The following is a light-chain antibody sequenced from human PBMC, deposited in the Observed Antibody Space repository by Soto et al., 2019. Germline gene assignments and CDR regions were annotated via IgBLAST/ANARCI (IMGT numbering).Light chain of an antibody. CDR3: QQYKSYSRT. V-gene: IGKV1-5*03. Sequence: DIQMTQSPSTLSASVGDRVTITCRASQSISPWLAWYQQKPGKAPKILIYKASSLESGLPSRFSGSESGTEFTLTISSLQPDDFANYYCQQYKSYSRTFGQGTKLEIK. J-gene: IGKJ2*01. CDR1: QSISPW. CDR2: KAS.